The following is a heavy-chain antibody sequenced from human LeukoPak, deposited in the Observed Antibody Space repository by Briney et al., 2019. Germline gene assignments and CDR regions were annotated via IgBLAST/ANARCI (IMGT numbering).Heavy chain of an antibody. CDR2: IYTSGST. Sequence: SETLSLTCTVSGGSISSGSYYWSWIQQPAGKGLEWIGRIYTSGSTNYNPSLKSRVTISVDTSKNQFSLKLSSVTAADTAVYYCARGVNYWGQGTLVTVST. J-gene: IGHJ4*02. V-gene: IGHV4-61*02. CDR1: GGSISSGSYY. CDR3: ARGVNY.